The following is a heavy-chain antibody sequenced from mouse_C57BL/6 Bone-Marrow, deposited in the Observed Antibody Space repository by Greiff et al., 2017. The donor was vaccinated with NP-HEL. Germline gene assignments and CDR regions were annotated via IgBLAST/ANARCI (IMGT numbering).Heavy chain of an antibody. D-gene: IGHD1-1*01. CDR2: INYDGSST. V-gene: IGHV5-16*01. Sequence: EVKLVESEGGLVQPGSSMKLSCTASGFTFSDYYMAWVRQVPEKGLEWVANINYDGSSTYYLDSLKSRFIISRDNAKNILYLQMSSLKSEDTATYYCARAPDYYGSSYGWYFDVWGTGTTVTVSS. CDR1: GFTFSDYY. CDR3: ARAPDYYGSSYGWYFDV. J-gene: IGHJ1*03.